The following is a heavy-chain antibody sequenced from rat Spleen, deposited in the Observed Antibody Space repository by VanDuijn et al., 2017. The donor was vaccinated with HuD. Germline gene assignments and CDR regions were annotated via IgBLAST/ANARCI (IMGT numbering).Heavy chain of an antibody. J-gene: IGHJ2*01. Sequence: EVQLVEFDGGLVQPGRSLKLSCTASGFTFSDYFMAWVRQAPTKGLEWVATISYDGRRTYYRDSVKGRFTISRDNAKNTLYLQMDSLRSEDTATYYCASLLTHYWGQGVMVTVSS. CDR2: ISYDGRRT. CDR1: GFTFSDYF. V-gene: IGHV5-29*01. CDR3: ASLLTHY. D-gene: IGHD5-1*01.